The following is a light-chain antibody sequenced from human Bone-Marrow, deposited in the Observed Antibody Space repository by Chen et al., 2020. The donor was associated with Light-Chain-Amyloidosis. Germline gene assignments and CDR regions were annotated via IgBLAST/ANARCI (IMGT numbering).Light chain of an antibody. Sequence: SYVLTQLPSVSVSPGQTARITCSGDDLPTKYAYWYQQKPGQAPVLVIHRDTERPSGISERFSGSSSGTTATLTISGVQAEDEADYHCQSADSSGTYEVIFGGGTKLTVL. J-gene: IGLJ2*01. CDR1: DLPTKY. CDR2: RDT. V-gene: IGLV3-25*03. CDR3: QSADSSGTYEVI.